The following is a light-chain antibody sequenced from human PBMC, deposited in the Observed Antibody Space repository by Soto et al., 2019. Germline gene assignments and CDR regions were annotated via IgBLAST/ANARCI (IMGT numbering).Light chain of an antibody. Sequence: DIQMTQSPSTLSASVGDRVTITCRASQSISSWLAWYQQKPGKAPKLLIYDASSLESGVPSRFSGSGSGTEFTRTSSSLQPGDFATYYCKQYNSYWTFGQGTKVEIK. V-gene: IGKV1-5*01. CDR2: DAS. J-gene: IGKJ1*01. CDR3: KQYNSYWT. CDR1: QSISSW.